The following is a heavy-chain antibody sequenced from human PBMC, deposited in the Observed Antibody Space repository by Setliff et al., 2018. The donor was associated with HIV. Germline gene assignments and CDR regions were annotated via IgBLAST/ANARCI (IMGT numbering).Heavy chain of an antibody. Sequence: PSETLSLTCAVYGGSFSGYYWSWIRQPPGRGLEWIGYIYSSGSTNFNPPLQSRVTISVDTSKNQFSLKLSSVTAADTAVYYCARHSGVASPNWFDPWGQGTLVTVSS. D-gene: IGHD3-10*01. CDR3: ARHSGVASPNWFDP. CDR2: IYSSGST. CDR1: GGSFSGYY. J-gene: IGHJ5*02. V-gene: IGHV4-4*09.